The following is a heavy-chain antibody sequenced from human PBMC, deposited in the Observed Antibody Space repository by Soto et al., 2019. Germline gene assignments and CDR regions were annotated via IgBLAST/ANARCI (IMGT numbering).Heavy chain of an antibody. V-gene: IGHV4-39*01. CDR1: GDSISSRSYY. J-gene: IGHJ4*02. CDR3: ARQRTSVVTQAYFDV. D-gene: IGHD2-21*02. Sequence: SETLSLTCTVTGDSISSRSYYWGWIRQPPWKGLEWIGSIYYSGSTYNNPSLRSRVSMSIDTSKDQFSLKLKSVTAADTALYFCARQRTSVVTQAYFDVWGPGXQVTVYS. CDR2: IYYSGST.